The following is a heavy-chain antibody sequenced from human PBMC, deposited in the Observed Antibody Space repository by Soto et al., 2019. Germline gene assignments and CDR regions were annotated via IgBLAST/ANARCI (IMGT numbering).Heavy chain of an antibody. V-gene: IGHV4-39*01. J-gene: IGHJ4*02. D-gene: IGHD6-19*01. CDR2: IYYSGST. CDR1: GGSISSSSYY. CDR3: ARHTVAVRTENQAAGSEVDY. Sequence: QLQLQESGPGLVKPSETLSLTCTVSGGSISSSSYYWGWIRQPPGKGLEWIGSIYYSGSTYYNPSLKSRVTISVDTSKNQFSLKLSSVTAADTAVYYCARHTVAVRTENQAAGSEVDYWGQGTLVTVSS.